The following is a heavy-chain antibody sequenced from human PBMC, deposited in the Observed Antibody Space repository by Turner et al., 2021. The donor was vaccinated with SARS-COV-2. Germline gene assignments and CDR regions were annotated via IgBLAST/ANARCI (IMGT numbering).Heavy chain of an antibody. CDR3: ARDRMRIQLSPYYYYGMDV. V-gene: IGHV1-46*01. J-gene: IGHJ6*02. CDR1: GYTFTNYY. CDR2: INPSGGST. D-gene: IGHD5-18*01. Sequence: QVQLVQSGAEVKKPGASVKVSCKASGYTFTNYYMQWVRQAPGQGLEWMGIINPSGGSTGYAQKFQGRVTMTRDTSTSTVYMEMSSLRSEDTAVYYCARDRMRIQLSPYYYYGMDVWGQGTTVTVSS.